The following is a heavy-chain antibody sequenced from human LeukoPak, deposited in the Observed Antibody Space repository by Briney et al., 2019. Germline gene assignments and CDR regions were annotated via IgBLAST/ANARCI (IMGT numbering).Heavy chain of an antibody. CDR3: ARRGMSIAARPGYYYYYMDV. D-gene: IGHD6-6*01. Sequence: GASVKVSCKASGYTFTSYDINWVRRATGQGLEWMGWMNPNSGNTGYAQKFQGRVTMTRNTSISTAYMELSSLRSEDTAVYYCARRGMSIAARPGYYYYYMDVWGKGTTVTVSS. CDR1: GYTFTSYD. V-gene: IGHV1-8*01. CDR2: MNPNSGNT. J-gene: IGHJ6*03.